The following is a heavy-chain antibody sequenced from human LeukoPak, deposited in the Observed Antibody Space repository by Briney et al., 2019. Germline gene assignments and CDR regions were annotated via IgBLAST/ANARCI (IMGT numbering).Heavy chain of an antibody. CDR3: ATGWILGAPLPY. Sequence: PSETLSLTCAVSGYSISSGYYWAWIRQPPGKGLEWIGTIFHSGNTYYNPSLKSRVTISVDTSKNQFSLKLGSVTAADTAVYYCATGWILGAPLPYWRQGTLVTVSS. V-gene: IGHV4-38-2*01. CDR2: IFHSGNT. D-gene: IGHD1-26*01. J-gene: IGHJ4*02. CDR1: GYSISSGYY.